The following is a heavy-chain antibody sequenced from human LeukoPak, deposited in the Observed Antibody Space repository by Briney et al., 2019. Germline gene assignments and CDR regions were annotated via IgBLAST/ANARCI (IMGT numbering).Heavy chain of an antibody. J-gene: IGHJ4*02. Sequence: GRSVRLSCAASGFTFSSYGMQWVREASGKGLVWVAVISYDGSNKHYADSAEGRFTISRDNTNNTLYLQMNSVRAEDTAVYYGATCCSSTSYLDYWVQGTRATVTS. CDR2: ISYDGSNK. D-gene: IGHD2-2*01. V-gene: IGHV3-30*03. CDR3: ATCCSSTSYLDY. CDR1: GFTFSSYG.